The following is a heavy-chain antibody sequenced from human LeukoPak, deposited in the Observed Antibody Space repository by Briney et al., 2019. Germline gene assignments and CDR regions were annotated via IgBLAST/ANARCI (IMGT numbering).Heavy chain of an antibody. Sequence: GGSLRLSWSPAAFTFSIYGMHWVRQAPGKGLEWVAVIWYDGSNKNYADSVKGRFTISRDNSKKPLYLQMHSLRAEDKAVYYCAREADGYTSDYWGQGTLVTVSS. CDR3: AREADGYTSDY. D-gene: IGHD5-24*01. CDR1: AFTFSIYG. CDR2: IWYDGSNK. J-gene: IGHJ4*02. V-gene: IGHV3-33*01.